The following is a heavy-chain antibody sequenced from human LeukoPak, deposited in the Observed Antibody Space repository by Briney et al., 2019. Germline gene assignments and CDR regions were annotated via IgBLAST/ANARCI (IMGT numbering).Heavy chain of an antibody. Sequence: GGSLRLSCAASGFTFDDYTMHWVRQAPGKGLEWVSLISWDGGSTYYADSVKGRFTISRDNIKNPLYLQMNSLRTEDTALYYCAKGEDYGGHLLVYWGQGTLVTVSS. V-gene: IGHV3-43*01. D-gene: IGHD4-23*01. CDR1: GFTFDDYT. CDR3: AKGEDYGGHLLVY. J-gene: IGHJ4*02. CDR2: ISWDGGST.